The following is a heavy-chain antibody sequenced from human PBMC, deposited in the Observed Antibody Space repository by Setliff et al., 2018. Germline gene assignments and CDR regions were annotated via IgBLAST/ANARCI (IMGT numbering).Heavy chain of an antibody. V-gene: IGHV5-51*01. CDR2: IYPGDSDT. CDR3: ARYDSGGYHYYYGMDV. Sequence: GESLKISCKGSGYSFTSYWIGWVRQMPGKGLEWMGIIYPGDSDTRYSPSFRGQVTISVDKSISTAYLQWSSLKASDTAMYYCARYDSGGYHYYYGMDVWGQGTTVTVSS. J-gene: IGHJ6*02. D-gene: IGHD3-22*01. CDR1: GYSFTSYW.